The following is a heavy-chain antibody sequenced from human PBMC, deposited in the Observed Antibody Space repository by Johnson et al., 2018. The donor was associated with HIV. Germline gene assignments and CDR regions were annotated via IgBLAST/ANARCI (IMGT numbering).Heavy chain of an antibody. V-gene: IGHV3-23*04. J-gene: IGHJ3*02. Sequence: EVQLVESGGGLVQPGGSLRLSCAASGFTFSDYAMIWVRQAPGKGLEWVSFISGSDDDTYYADSVKGRFTISRDNSKNTLYLQMNSLRPEDTAVYYCARLPSGYSRDDLDIWGQGTMVTVSS. CDR3: ARLPSGYSRDDLDI. CDR1: GFTFSDYA. D-gene: IGHD5-18*01. CDR2: ISGSDDDT.